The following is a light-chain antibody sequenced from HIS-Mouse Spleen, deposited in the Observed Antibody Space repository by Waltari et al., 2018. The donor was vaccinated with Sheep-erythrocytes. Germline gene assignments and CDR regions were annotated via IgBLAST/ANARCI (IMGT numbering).Light chain of an antibody. CDR2: WAS. CDR1: QSVLYSSNNKNY. Sequence: DIVMTQSPDSLAVSLGERATINCKSSQSVLYSSNNKNYLAWYQQKPGQPPNPVIYWASTQESGVPDRFSGSGSGTDFTLTISSLQAEDVAVYYCQQYYSTPLTFGGGTKVEIK. J-gene: IGKJ4*01. CDR3: QQYYSTPLT. V-gene: IGKV4-1*01.